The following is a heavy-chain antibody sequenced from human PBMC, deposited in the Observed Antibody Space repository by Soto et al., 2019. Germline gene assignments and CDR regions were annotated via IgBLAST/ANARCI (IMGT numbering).Heavy chain of an antibody. CDR1: GFTFSSYS. D-gene: IGHD3-3*01. CDR2: ISSSSSTI. J-gene: IGHJ4*02. V-gene: IGHV3-48*01. CDR3: ARKYYDFWSDY. Sequence: EVQLVESGGGLVQPGGSLRLSCAASGFTFSSYSMNWVRQAPGKGLEWVSYISSSSSTIYYADSVKGRFTISRDNAKNSLYLQMNSLRAEDTAVYYCARKYYDFWSDYWGQGTLVTVSS.